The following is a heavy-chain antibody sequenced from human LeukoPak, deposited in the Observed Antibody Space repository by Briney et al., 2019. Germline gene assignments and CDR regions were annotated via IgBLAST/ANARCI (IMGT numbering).Heavy chain of an antibody. CDR2: INHSGST. CDR1: GGSFSGYY. J-gene: IGHJ4*02. V-gene: IGHV4-34*01. Sequence: SETLSLTCAVYGGSFSGYYWSWIRQPPGKGLEWIGEINHSGSTNYKSSLKSRVTISVDTSKNQFSLKVSSVTAADTAVYFCARGIQIFDYWGQGFLVTVSS. D-gene: IGHD5-18*01. CDR3: ARGIQIFDY.